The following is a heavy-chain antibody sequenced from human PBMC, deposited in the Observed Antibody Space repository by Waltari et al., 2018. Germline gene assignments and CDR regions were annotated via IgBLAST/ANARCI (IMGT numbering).Heavy chain of an antibody. V-gene: IGHV3-48*04. D-gene: IGHD1-26*01. J-gene: IGHJ4*02. CDR2: ISSSSSTI. Sequence: EVQLVESGGGLVQPGGSLSLPCAASGFPFSSYSMNWVRQAPGKGLEWVSYISSSSSTIYYADSVKGRFTISRDNAKNSLYLQMNSLRAEDTAVYYCARDLSGGYFDYWGQGTLVTVSS. CDR1: GFPFSSYS. CDR3: ARDLSGGYFDY.